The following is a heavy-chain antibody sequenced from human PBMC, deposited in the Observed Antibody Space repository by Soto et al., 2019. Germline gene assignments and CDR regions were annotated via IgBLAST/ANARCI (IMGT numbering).Heavy chain of an antibody. D-gene: IGHD6-13*01. V-gene: IGHV3-23*01. CDR3: AKETPYRSSPDAFNI. J-gene: IGHJ3*02. CDR2: ISGSGGST. Sequence: PGGSLRLSCTASGFTFSDYAMSWVRQAPGKGLEWVSAISGSGGSTYYADSVKGRFTISRGNSKNTLYLQMNSLRAEDTAVYYCAKETPYRSSPDAFNIWGQGTMVTVSS. CDR1: GFTFSDYA.